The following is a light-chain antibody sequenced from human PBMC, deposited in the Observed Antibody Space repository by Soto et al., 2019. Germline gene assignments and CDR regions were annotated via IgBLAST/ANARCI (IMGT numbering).Light chain of an antibody. CDR1: SSNIGAGYD. V-gene: IGLV1-40*01. CDR3: QSYDSSLRGAV. J-gene: IGLJ7*01. Sequence: QSVLTQPPSVSGAPGQRVTISCTGSSSNIGAGYDVHWYQQLPGTAPKLLIYGNSNRPSGVPDRFSGSKSGTSASLAITGLQAEDEAAYSCQSYDSSLRGAVFGGGTQLTGL. CDR2: GNS.